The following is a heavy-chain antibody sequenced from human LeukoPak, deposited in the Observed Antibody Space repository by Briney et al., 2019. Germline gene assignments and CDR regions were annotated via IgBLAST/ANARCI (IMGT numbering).Heavy chain of an antibody. CDR1: GGSISSYY. Sequence: PSETLSLTCTVSGGSISSYYWGWIRQPPGKGLEWIGYTYYSGSTNYNPSLKSRVTISVDTSKNQFSLKLSSVTAADTAVYYCARGGRYYDSSGYYPAYYYYGMDVWGQGTTVTVSS. V-gene: IGHV4-59*01. CDR3: ARGGRYYDSSGYYPAYYYYGMDV. J-gene: IGHJ6*02. CDR2: TYYSGST. D-gene: IGHD3-22*01.